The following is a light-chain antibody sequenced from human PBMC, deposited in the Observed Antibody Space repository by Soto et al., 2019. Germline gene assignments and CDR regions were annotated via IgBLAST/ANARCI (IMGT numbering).Light chain of an antibody. J-gene: IGKJ5*01. CDR1: QSVRTS. V-gene: IGKV3-15*01. CDR3: QQLKSYPIT. Sequence: EILLTQSTATLSFSPRERATLSFRANQSVRTSLAWYQQQPGQAPRLLIYGASTRATGIPARFSGSGSGTEFTLTISSLQPEDFATYYCQQLKSYPITFGQGTRLEIK. CDR2: GAS.